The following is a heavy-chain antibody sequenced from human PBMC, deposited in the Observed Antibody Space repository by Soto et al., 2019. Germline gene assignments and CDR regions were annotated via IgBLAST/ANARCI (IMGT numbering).Heavy chain of an antibody. J-gene: IGHJ3*02. V-gene: IGHV3-23*01. CDR3: ARKGTVASSHDALYI. Sequence: EVQLLESGGGLVQPEGSLRLSCADSGFTFRNYAMSWVRQAPGKGPEWVSGISGSGGSTSYADSVKGRFTISRDNSKNTLDMQMYSLRVDDTAVYYCARKGTVASSHDALYIWGQGTMVTVSS. CDR1: GFTFRNYA. D-gene: IGHD1-1*01. CDR2: ISGSGGST.